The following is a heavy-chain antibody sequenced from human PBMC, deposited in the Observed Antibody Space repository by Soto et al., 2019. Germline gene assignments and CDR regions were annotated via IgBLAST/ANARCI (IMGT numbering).Heavy chain of an antibody. CDR3: ARDQRALRYFDY. V-gene: IGHV4-4*02. Sequence: SETLSLTCAVSGGSIFSTSWWSWVRQSPGKGLEWIGQIHHNGSTNYNASLKNRLTISMDKSKNQFSLNLNSVTAADTAVYYCARDQRALRYFDYWGQGILVTVSS. CDR1: GGSIFSTSW. CDR2: IHHNGST. J-gene: IGHJ4*03.